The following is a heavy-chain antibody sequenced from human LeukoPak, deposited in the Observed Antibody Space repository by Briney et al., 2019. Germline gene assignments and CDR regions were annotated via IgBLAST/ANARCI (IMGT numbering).Heavy chain of an antibody. D-gene: IGHD6-6*01. Sequence: GGSLRLSCAASGFTFSSYWMSWVRQAPGKGLEWVANIKQDGSEKYYVDSVKGRFTISRDNAKNSLYLQMNSLRAEDTAVYYCARIFEYTSIYYFDYWGQGTLVTVSS. CDR1: GFTFSSYW. V-gene: IGHV3-7*01. J-gene: IGHJ4*02. CDR2: IKQDGSEK. CDR3: ARIFEYTSIYYFDY.